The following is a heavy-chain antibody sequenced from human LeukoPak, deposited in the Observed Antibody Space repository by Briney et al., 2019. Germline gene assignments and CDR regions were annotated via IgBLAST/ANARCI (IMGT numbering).Heavy chain of an antibody. J-gene: IGHJ5*02. V-gene: IGHV3-23*01. Sequence: PGGSLRLSCAASGFTFSSYAMSWVRQAPGKGLEWVSAISGSGGSTYYADSVKGRITISRDNSKNTLYLQMNSLRAEDTAVYYCAKDPPRRDFWSGHNWFDPWGQGTLVTVSS. D-gene: IGHD3-3*01. CDR2: ISGSGGST. CDR3: AKDPPRRDFWSGHNWFDP. CDR1: GFTFSSYA.